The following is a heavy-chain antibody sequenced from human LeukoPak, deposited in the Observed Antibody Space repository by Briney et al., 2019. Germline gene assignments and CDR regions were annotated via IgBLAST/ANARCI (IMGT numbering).Heavy chain of an antibody. CDR2: ISWNSGSI. V-gene: IGHV3-9*01. J-gene: IGHJ4*02. CDR1: GFTFDDYA. D-gene: IGHD7-27*01. Sequence: LTGGSLRLSCAASGFTFDDYAMHWVRQAPGKGLEWVSGISWNSGSIGYADSVKGRFTISRDNAKSSLYLQMNSLRAEDTAVYYCAREDWGAEEYWGQGTLVTVSS. CDR3: AREDWGAEEY.